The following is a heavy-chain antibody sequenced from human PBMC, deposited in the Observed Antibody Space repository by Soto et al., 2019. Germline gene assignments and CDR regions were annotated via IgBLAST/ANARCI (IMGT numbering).Heavy chain of an antibody. D-gene: IGHD1-7*01. Sequence: SGKVSCTASGYAFASYGISWVRQTPGQGLEWMGWISAYNGNTNYSQKLQGRVTMTTDTSTSTSYMELRSLRSDDTAVYYCARGPGITGGVLYFDNWGQGTLV. CDR2: ISAYNGNT. V-gene: IGHV1-18*01. J-gene: IGHJ4*02. CDR3: ARGPGITGGVLYFDN. CDR1: GYAFASYG.